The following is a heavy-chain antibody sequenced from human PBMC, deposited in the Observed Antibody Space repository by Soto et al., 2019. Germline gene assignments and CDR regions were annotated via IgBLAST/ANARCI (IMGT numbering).Heavy chain of an antibody. V-gene: IGHV3-15*01. CDR1: GFTFSDYY. D-gene: IGHD6-13*01. J-gene: IGHJ3*02. Sequence: PGGSLRLSCAASGFTFSDYYMSWIRQAPGKGLEWVGRIKSKTDGGTTDYAAPVKGRFTISRDDSKNTLYLQMNSLKTEDTAVYYCTTGLIERGAAAGIDPIEIPDAFDIWGQGTMVTVSS. CDR2: IKSKTDGGTT. CDR3: TTGLIERGAAAGIDPIEIPDAFDI.